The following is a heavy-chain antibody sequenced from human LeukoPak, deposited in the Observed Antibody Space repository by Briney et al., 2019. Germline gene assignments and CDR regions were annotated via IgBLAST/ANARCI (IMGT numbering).Heavy chain of an antibody. CDR2: ISSSSSYI. Sequence: GGSLRLSCAASGFTFSSYSMNWVRQASGKGLEWVSSISSSSSYIYYADSVKGRFTISRDNAKNSLYLQMNSLRAEDTAVYYCARGKRRLRLGELSYPVWANFDYWGQGTLVTVSS. CDR3: ARGKRRLRLGELSYPVWANFDY. V-gene: IGHV3-21*01. J-gene: IGHJ4*02. D-gene: IGHD3-16*02. CDR1: GFTFSSYS.